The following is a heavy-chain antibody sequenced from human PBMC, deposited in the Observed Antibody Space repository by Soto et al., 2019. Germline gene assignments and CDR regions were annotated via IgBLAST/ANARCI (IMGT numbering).Heavy chain of an antibody. V-gene: IGHV3-23*01. CDR3: AKDAPYYYDSSGYYDY. D-gene: IGHD3-22*01. CDR1: GFTFSSFA. Sequence: GGSLRLSCAASGFTFSSFAMSRVSQAPGKGLEWVSAISGSGGSTYYADSVKGRFTISRDNSKNTLYLQMNSLRAEDTAVYYCAKDAPYYYDSSGYYDYWGQGTLVTVSS. CDR2: ISGSGGST. J-gene: IGHJ4*02.